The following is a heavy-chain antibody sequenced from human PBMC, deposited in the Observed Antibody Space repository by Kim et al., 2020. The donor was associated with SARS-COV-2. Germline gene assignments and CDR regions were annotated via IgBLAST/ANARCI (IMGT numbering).Heavy chain of an antibody. CDR1: RGTFNSYA. CDR2: ISPTLSII. J-gene: IGHJ4*02. V-gene: IGHV1-69*04. CDR3: ATEARFGELFFDY. Sequence: SAKVSCKPSRGTFNSYAISWVRQAAGQGLEWMGRISPTLSIINYAQQFRGRVTITADESTSTAYMELSSLRSEDTAIYFCATEARFGELFFDYWGQGTLVTVSS. D-gene: IGHD3-10*01.